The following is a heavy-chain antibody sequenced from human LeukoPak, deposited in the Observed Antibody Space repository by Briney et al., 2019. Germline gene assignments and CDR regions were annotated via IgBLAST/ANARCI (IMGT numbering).Heavy chain of an antibody. D-gene: IGHD3-10*01. V-gene: IGHV4-34*01. CDR1: GGSFSGYY. CDR2: IYYSGST. Sequence: SETLSLTCAVYGGSFSGYYWGWIRQPPGKGLEWIGSIYYSGSTYYNPSLKSRVTISVDTSKNQFSLKLSSVTAADTAVYYCARAVLLWFGELSPYYFDYWGQGTLVTVSS. J-gene: IGHJ4*02. CDR3: ARAVLLWFGELSPYYFDY.